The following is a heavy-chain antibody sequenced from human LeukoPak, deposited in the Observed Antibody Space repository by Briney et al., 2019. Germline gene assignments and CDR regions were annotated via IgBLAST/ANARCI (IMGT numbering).Heavy chain of an antibody. D-gene: IGHD3-22*01. J-gene: IGHJ4*02. CDR3: ARGLPYYYDSSGYYPD. CDR2: INHSGST. Sequence: KPSETLSLTCTVSGGSISTYYWSWIRQPPGKGLEWIGEINHSGSTNYNPSLKSRVTISVDTSKNQFSLKLSSVTAADTAVYYCARGLPYYYDSSGYYPDWGQGTLVTVSS. CDR1: GGSISTYY. V-gene: IGHV4-34*01.